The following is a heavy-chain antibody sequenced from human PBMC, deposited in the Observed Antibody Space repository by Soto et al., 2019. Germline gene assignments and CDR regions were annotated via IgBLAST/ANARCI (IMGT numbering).Heavy chain of an antibody. CDR2: ISGSGGST. CDR3: AKDPATTVTTGGAFEI. V-gene: IGHV3-23*01. D-gene: IGHD4-17*01. CDR1: GFTFSSYA. Sequence: GGYLRLSCAASGFTFSSYAMSWVRQAPGKGLEWVSAISGSGGSTYYADSVKGRFTISRDNTKNTLYLKMNSLRAKDTAVYYCAKDPATTVTTGGAFEIWGQGTMVTVPS. J-gene: IGHJ3*02.